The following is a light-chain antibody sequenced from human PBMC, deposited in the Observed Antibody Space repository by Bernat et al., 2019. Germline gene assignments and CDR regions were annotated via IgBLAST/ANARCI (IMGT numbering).Light chain of an antibody. Sequence: DIQLTQSPSFLSASVGDRVTITCRASQVIGTYLAWYHQKPGKAPHLLIYGASTLQSGVPSRFSGSGSGTEFTHTISSLQPEDSATYYCQQLDNFPITFGQGTRLEIK. CDR1: QVIGTY. CDR2: GAS. J-gene: IGKJ5*01. CDR3: QQLDNFPIT. V-gene: IGKV1-9*01.